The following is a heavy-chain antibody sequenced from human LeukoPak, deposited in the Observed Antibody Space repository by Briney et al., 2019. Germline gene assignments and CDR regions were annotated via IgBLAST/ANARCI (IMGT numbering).Heavy chain of an antibody. Sequence: GGSLRLSCAASGFTFSSYGMSWVRQAPGKGLEWVSTISGSGGSTYYADSVKGRFTISRDTSKNTLYLQMNTLRAEDTAAYYCAKAGVWFGEPPFDYWGQGTLVTVSS. V-gene: IGHV3-23*01. CDR3: AKAGVWFGEPPFDY. J-gene: IGHJ4*02. CDR1: GFTFSSYG. CDR2: ISGSGGST. D-gene: IGHD3-10*01.